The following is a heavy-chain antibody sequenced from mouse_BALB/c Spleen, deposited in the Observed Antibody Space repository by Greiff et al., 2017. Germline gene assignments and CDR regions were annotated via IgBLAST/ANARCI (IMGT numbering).Heavy chain of an antibody. V-gene: IGHV1S22*01. J-gene: IGHJ3*01. CDR3: TRRGYRYAWFAY. D-gene: IGHD2-14*01. CDR2: IYPGSGST. CDR1: GYTFTSYW. Sequence: LQQPGSELVRPGASVKLSCKASGYTFTSYWMHWVKQRPGQGLEWIGNIYPGSGSTNYDEKFKSKATLTVDTSSSTAYMQLSSLTSEDSAVYYCTRRGYRYAWFAYWGQGTLVTVSA.